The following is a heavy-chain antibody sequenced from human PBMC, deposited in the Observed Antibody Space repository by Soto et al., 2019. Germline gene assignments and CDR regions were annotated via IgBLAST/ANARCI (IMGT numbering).Heavy chain of an antibody. D-gene: IGHD3-10*01. CDR2: IYYSGST. Sequence: PSETLSLTCTVSGGSISSYYWSWIRQPPGKGLEWIGYIYYSGSTNYTPSLKSRVTISVDTSKNQFSLKLSSVTAADTAVYYCAREGLWSGELSPYYWGQGTLVTVSS. V-gene: IGHV4-59*01. J-gene: IGHJ4*02. CDR3: AREGLWSGELSPYY. CDR1: GGSISSYY.